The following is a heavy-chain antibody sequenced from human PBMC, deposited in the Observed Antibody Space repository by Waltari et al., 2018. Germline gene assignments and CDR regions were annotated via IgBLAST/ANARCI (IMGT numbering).Heavy chain of an antibody. CDR3: ATIAAAAYFDY. J-gene: IGHJ4*02. CDR2: IYHSGST. V-gene: IGHV4-38-2*01. CDR1: GYSISSGYY. Sequence: QVQLQESGPGLVKPSETLSLTCAVSGYSISSGYYWGGIRQPPGKGLEWIGSIYHSGSTYYNPSRKSRVTISVDTSKNQFSLKLSSVTAADTAVYYCATIAAAAYFDYWGQGTLVTVSS. D-gene: IGHD6-13*01.